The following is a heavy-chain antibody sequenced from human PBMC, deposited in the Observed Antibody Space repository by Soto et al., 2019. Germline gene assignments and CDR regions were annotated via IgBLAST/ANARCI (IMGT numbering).Heavy chain of an antibody. CDR1: GYTLTELS. CDR2: FDPEDGET. J-gene: IGHJ5*02. CDR3: ARGHIMITFGGVISHNWFDP. D-gene: IGHD3-16*02. V-gene: IGHV1-24*01. Sequence: ASVKVSCKVSGYTLTELSMHCVRQAPGKGLEWMGGFDPEDGETIYAQKFQGRVTMTEDTSTDTAYMELSSLRSEDTAVYYCARGHIMITFGGVISHNWFDPWGQGTLVTVSS.